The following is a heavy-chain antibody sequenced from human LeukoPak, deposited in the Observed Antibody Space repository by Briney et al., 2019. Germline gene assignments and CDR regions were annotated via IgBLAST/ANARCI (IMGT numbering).Heavy chain of an antibody. Sequence: GRSLRLSCAASGFTFSSYAMHWVRQAPGKGLEWVAVISYDGSNKYYADSVKGRFTISRDNSKNTLYLQMNSLRAEDTAVYYCARPALTQYSSGWYYFDYWGQGTLVTVSS. D-gene: IGHD6-19*01. V-gene: IGHV3-30*04. CDR3: ARPALTQYSSGWYYFDY. CDR2: ISYDGSNK. J-gene: IGHJ4*02. CDR1: GFTFSSYA.